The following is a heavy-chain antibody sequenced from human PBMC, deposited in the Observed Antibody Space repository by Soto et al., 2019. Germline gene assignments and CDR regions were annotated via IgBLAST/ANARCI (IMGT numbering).Heavy chain of an antibody. D-gene: IGHD3-22*01. CDR1: GGSISSSNW. V-gene: IGHV4-4*02. CDR3: ARGSGRDYYDSSGYRFDY. J-gene: IGHJ4*02. Sequence: PSETLSLTCAVSGGSISSSNWWSWVRQPPGKGLEWIGEIYHSGSTNYNPSLKSRVTISVDKSKNQFSLKLSSVTAADTAVYYCARGSGRDYYDSSGYRFDYWGQGTLVTVS. CDR2: IYHSGST.